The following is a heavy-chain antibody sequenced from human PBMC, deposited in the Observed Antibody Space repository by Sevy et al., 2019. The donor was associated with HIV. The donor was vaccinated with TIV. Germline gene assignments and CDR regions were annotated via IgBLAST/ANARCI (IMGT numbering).Heavy chain of an antibody. Sequence: GGSLRLSCAASGFTFSNYYMSWIRQAPGKGLEWVSYISSLSSYTNCADSVKGRFTISRDNAKNSLYLQMKSLRAEDTAVYYCAGGSGRYNDAFDIWGQGTMVTVSS. CDR1: GFTFSNYY. CDR3: AGGSGRYNDAFDI. V-gene: IGHV3-11*06. D-gene: IGHD1-26*01. CDR2: ISSLSSYT. J-gene: IGHJ3*02.